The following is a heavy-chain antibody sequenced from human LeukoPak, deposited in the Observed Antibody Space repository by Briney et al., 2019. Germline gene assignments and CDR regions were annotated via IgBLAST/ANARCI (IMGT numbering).Heavy chain of an antibody. D-gene: IGHD6-19*01. CDR1: GFSLSTSGMC. CDR2: IDWDDDK. Sequence: SGPTLVNPTQTLTLTCTFSGFSLSTSGMCVSWIRQPPGKALEWLARIDWDDDKYYSTSLKTRLTISKDTSKNQVVLTMTNMDPVDTATYYCARTSQIAVAGFGLYYFDYWGQGTLVTVSS. CDR3: ARTSQIAVAGFGLYYFDY. J-gene: IGHJ4*02. V-gene: IGHV2-70*11.